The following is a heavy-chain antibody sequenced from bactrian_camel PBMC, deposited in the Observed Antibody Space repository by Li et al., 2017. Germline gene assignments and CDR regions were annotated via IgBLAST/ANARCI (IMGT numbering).Heavy chain of an antibody. CDR2: IDSDGDT. J-gene: IGHJ4*01. Sequence: HVQLVESGGGSVQAGGSLRLSCAAPGYTYDTYCMGWFRQAPGKEREGIATIDSDGDTAYAESMKGRFTISRDNTKNTVSLQMNSLQPDDTAVYYCVRHGGYGTRVTVLLPSYWGPGTQVTVS. CDR3: VRHGGYGTRVTVLLPSY. CDR1: GYTYDTYC. D-gene: IGHD6*01. V-gene: IGHV3S55*01.